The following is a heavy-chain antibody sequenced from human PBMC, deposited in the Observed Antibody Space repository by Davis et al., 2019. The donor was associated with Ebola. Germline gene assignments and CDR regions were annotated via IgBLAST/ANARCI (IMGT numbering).Heavy chain of an antibody. V-gene: IGHV1-18*01. J-gene: IGHJ6*02. D-gene: IGHD4-11*01. CDR1: GYIFTKYG. CDR3: AREAYSNYYYYGMDV. Sequence: AASVKVSCKASGYIFTKYGISWMRQAPGQGLEWMGWISTYKGNTNSPQKFQGRVTMTTDTSTSTAYMELRSLTSDDTAVYYCAREAYSNYYYYGMDVWGQGTTVTVSS. CDR2: ISTYKGNT.